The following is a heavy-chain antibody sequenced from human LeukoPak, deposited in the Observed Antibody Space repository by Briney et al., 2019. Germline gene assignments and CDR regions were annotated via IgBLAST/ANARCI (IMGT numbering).Heavy chain of an antibody. D-gene: IGHD4-17*01. V-gene: IGHV3-30*02. CDR2: IRYDGSNK. CDR3: AKDSTVTTVSSSAFDI. J-gene: IGHJ3*02. CDR1: GFTFSSYG. Sequence: GGSLRLSCAASGFTFSSYGMHWVRQAPGKGLEWVAFIRYDGSNKYYADSVKGRFTISRDNSKNTLYLQMNSLRAEDTAVYYCAKDSTVTTVSSSAFDIWGQGTMVTVSS.